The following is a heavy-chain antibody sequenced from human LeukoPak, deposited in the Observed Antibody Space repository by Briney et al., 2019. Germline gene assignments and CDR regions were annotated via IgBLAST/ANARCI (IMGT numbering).Heavy chain of an antibody. D-gene: IGHD1-26*01. V-gene: IGHV3-23*01. CDR1: GFTFSTYA. J-gene: IGHJ6*02. Sequence: GGSLRLSCAASGFTFSTYAMTWVRQAPGKGLDWVSLISGGGGNTYYADSVKGRFTISRDNSKNTVSLQMYSLRAEDTAVYYCAKDVRVGGGGMDVWGQRTPVTVSS. CDR3: AKDVRVGGGGMDV. CDR2: ISGGGGNT.